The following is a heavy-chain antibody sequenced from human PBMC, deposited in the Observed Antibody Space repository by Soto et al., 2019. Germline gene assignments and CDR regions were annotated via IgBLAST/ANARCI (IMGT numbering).Heavy chain of an antibody. Sequence: EVQLVESGGGLVQPGGSLKLSCAASGFTFSGSAMHWVRQASGKGLEWVGRIRSKANSYATAYAASVKGRFTISRDDSKSTAYLQMNSLKTEDTAVYYCTRYYYGSGSYLDYWGQGTLVTVSS. D-gene: IGHD3-10*01. CDR3: TRYYYGSGSYLDY. V-gene: IGHV3-73*02. CDR2: IRSKANSYAT. J-gene: IGHJ4*02. CDR1: GFTFSGSA.